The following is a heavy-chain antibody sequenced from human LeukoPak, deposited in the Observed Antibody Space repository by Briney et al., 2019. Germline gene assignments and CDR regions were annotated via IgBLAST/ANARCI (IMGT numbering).Heavy chain of an antibody. CDR3: VRDPYDILTGPYFDY. Sequence: GGSLRLSCAASGFTFSNYWMHWVRQAPGKGLLWVSGINRDETTITYAYFVKGPFTISRDNAQSTLYLQMHTLRARDTAVYYCVRDPYDILTGPYFDYWGQGTLVTVSS. V-gene: IGHV3-74*01. J-gene: IGHJ4*02. CDR1: GFTFSNYW. CDR2: INRDETTI. D-gene: IGHD3-9*01.